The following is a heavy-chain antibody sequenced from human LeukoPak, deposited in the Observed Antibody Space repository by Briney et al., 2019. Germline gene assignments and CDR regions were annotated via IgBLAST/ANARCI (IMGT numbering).Heavy chain of an antibody. Sequence: GTSLRLSCAASGFTFSSYGMHWVRQAPGKGLEWVSSISSSSDYIYYGRFSISRDNAKNSLYLQMNSLRAEDTAVYYCARDIFYSNGYYGMDVWGQGTTVTVSS. CDR3: ARDIFYSNGYYGMDV. D-gene: IGHD4-11*01. CDR2: ISSSSDYI. J-gene: IGHJ6*02. CDR1: GFTFSSYG. V-gene: IGHV3-21*01.